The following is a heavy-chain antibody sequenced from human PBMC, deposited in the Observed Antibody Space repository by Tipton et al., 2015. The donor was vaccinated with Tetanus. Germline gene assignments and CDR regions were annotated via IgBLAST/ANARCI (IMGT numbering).Heavy chain of an antibody. D-gene: IGHD3-10*01. Sequence: TLSLTCAVYGGSFSGYYWSWIRQPPGKGLEWIGEINHSGSTNYNPSLKSRVTISVDTSKNQFSLKLSSVTAADTAVYYCARGPITMVRGGACDPWGQGTLVTVSS. CDR3: ARGPITMVRGGACDP. V-gene: IGHV4-34*01. CDR2: INHSGST. CDR1: GGSFSGYY. J-gene: IGHJ5*02.